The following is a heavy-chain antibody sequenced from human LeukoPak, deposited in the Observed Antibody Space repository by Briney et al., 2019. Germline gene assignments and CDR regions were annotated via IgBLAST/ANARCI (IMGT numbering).Heavy chain of an antibody. J-gene: IGHJ1*01. CDR2: ISAYNGNT. Sequence: GASVKVSCKASGYTFTSYGISWVRQAPGQGPEWMGWISAYNGNTNYAQKLQGRVTMTTDTPTSTAYMELRSLRSDDTAVYYCARDLGDSSGWVGYFQHWGQGTLVTVSS. CDR3: ARDLGDSSGWVGYFQH. V-gene: IGHV1-18*04. D-gene: IGHD6-19*01. CDR1: GYTFTSYG.